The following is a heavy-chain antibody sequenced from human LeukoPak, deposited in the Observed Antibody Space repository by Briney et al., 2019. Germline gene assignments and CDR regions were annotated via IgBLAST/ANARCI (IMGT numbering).Heavy chain of an antibody. J-gene: IGHJ6*03. V-gene: IGHV4-61*02. D-gene: IGHD2-15*01. CDR3: ARAGQGWYTYYYYYMDV. CDR1: GGSISSGSYY. Sequence: SETLSLTCTVSGGSISSGSYYWSWIRQPAGKGLEWIGRIYTSGSTNYNPSLKSRVTISVDTSKNQFSLKLSSVTAADTAVYYCARAGQGWYTYYYYYMDVWGKGTTVTVSS. CDR2: IYTSGST.